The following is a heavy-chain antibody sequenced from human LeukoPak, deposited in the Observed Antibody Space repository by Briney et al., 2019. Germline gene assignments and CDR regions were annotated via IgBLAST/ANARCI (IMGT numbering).Heavy chain of an antibody. D-gene: IGHD5-24*01. CDR3: ARGARAGYNLEPFDY. CDR2: IYYSGST. CDR1: GGSMSSYY. J-gene: IGHJ4*02. V-gene: IGHV4-59*08. Sequence: PSETLSLTCTVSGGSMSSYYWSWIRQPPGKGLEWIGYIYYSGSTKYNPSLKSRVTISVDTSKNQSSLKLSSVTAADTAVYYCARGARAGYNLEPFDYWGQGTLVTVSS.